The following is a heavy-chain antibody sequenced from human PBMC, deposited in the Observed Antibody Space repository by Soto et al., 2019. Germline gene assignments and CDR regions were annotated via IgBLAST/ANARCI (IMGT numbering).Heavy chain of an antibody. CDR3: ARDMRPLGYYDSSGFDY. CDR1: GYTFTGYY. D-gene: IGHD3-22*01. Sequence: EASVKVSCKASGYTFTGYYMHWVRQAPGQGLEWMGWINPNSGGTNYAQKFQGWVTMTRDTSISTAYMELSRLRSDDTAVYYCARDMRPLGYYDSSGFDYWGQGTLVTVSS. J-gene: IGHJ4*02. V-gene: IGHV1-2*04. CDR2: INPNSGGT.